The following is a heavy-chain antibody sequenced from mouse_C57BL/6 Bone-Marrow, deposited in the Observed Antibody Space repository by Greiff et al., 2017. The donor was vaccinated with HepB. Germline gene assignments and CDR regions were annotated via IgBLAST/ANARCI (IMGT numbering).Heavy chain of an antibody. D-gene: IGHD2-4*01. V-gene: IGHV1-18*01. J-gene: IGHJ4*01. CDR2: INPNNGGT. Sequence: VQLKQSGPELVKPGASVKIPCKASGYTFTDYNMDWVKQSHGKSLEWIGDINPNNGGTIYNQKFKGKATLTVDKSSSTAYMELRSLTSEDTAVYYCARVEITTYYYAMDYWGQGTSVTVSS. CDR3: ARVEITTYYYAMDY. CDR1: GYTFTDYN.